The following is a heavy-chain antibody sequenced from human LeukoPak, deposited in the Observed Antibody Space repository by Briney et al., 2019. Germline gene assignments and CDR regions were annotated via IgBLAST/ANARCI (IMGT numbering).Heavy chain of an antibody. CDR3: ARRVSGSGFGGSNWFDP. J-gene: IGHJ5*02. D-gene: IGHD3-10*01. V-gene: IGHV4-59*08. CDR1: GDSISTYY. Sequence: SETLSLTCTVSGDSISTYYWNWIRQPPGKGLEWIGHIHYSGSTNYNPSLNSRVTISVDTSKSQFSLKLNSVTAADTAVYYCARRVSGSGFGGSNWFDPWGQGTLVTVSS. CDR2: IHYSGST.